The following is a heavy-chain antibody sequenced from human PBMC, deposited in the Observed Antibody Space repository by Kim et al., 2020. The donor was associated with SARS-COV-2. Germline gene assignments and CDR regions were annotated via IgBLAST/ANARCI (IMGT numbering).Heavy chain of an antibody. CDR3: ARDFESYDFWSGYQRPFDY. D-gene: IGHD3-3*01. J-gene: IGHJ4*02. Sequence: RFTISRDNAKNALYLQMNSLRAEDTAVYYCARDFESYDFWSGYQRPFDYWGQGTLVTVSS. V-gene: IGHV3-48*03.